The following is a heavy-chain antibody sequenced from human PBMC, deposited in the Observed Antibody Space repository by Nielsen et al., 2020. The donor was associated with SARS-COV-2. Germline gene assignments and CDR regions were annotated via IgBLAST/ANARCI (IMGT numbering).Heavy chain of an antibody. J-gene: IGHJ6*03. CDR1: GFIASKNY. Sequence: GESLKISCVASGFIASKNYMTWVRQAPGKGLEWVSVIFSDGSTYYADSVKGRFTISRDTSRNTLFLQMNSLRDEDTGVYYCARDGVSYYYYMDVWGKGTTVTVSS. V-gene: IGHV3-66*01. CDR3: ARDGVSYYYYMDV. CDR2: IFSDGST. D-gene: IGHD3-3*01.